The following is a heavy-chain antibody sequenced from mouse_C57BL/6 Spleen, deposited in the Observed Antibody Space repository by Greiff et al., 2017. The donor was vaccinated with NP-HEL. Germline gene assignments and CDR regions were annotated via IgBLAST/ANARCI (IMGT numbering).Heavy chain of an antibody. CDR1: GYTFTDYY. Sequence: EVQLHQSGPVLVKPGASVKMSCKASGYTFTDYYMNWVKQSHGKSLEWIGVINPYNGGTSYNQKFKGKATLTVDKSSSTAYMELNSLTSEDSAVYYCARRDSSGSAWFAYWGQGTLVTVSA. V-gene: IGHV1-19*01. CDR3: ARRDSSGSAWFAY. D-gene: IGHD3-2*02. J-gene: IGHJ3*01. CDR2: INPYNGGT.